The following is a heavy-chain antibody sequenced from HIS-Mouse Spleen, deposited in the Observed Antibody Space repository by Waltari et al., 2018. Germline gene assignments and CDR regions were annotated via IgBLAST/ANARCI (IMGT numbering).Heavy chain of an antibody. CDR2: IDWDDDK. V-gene: IGHV2-70*15. CDR3: ARIAEGYTSGWYAFDY. J-gene: IGHJ4*02. CDR1: GFSLSTSGMC. Sequence: QVTLRESGPALVKPTQTLTLTCTFSGFSLSTSGMCVSWIRQPPGKALEWLARIDWDDDKYYSTSLTPRLTSSRETSKNQVGLTMTNMDPLETATYYCARIAEGYTSGWYAFDYWGQGTLVTVSS. D-gene: IGHD6-19*01.